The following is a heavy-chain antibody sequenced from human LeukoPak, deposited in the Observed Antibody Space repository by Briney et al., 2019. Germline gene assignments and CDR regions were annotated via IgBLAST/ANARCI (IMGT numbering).Heavy chain of an antibody. CDR3: ARGLISQYYYGSGSYAVRDDYYYYMDV. D-gene: IGHD3-10*01. J-gene: IGHJ6*03. V-gene: IGHV4-39*01. CDR2: IYYSGST. CDR1: GGSISSSSYY. Sequence: SETLSLTCTVSGGSISSSSYYWGWIRQPPGKGLEWIGSIYYSGSTYYNPSLKSRVTISVDTSKNQFSLKLSSVTAADTAVYYCARGLISQYYYGSGSYAVRDDYYYYMDVWGKGTTVTISS.